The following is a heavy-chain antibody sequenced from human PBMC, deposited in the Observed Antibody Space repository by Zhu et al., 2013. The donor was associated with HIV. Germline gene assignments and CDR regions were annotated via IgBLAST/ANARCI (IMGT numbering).Heavy chain of an antibody. J-gene: IGHJ4*02. V-gene: IGHV1-18*04. D-gene: IGHD1-7*01. CDR3: ARDSAGGLVYNWNYGPYFDY. Sequence: QVQLVQSGAEVKKPGASVKVSCKASGYTFTSYGISWVRQAPGQGLEWMGWISAYNGNTNYAQKLQGRVTMTTDTSTSTAYMELRSLRSDDTAVYYCARDSAGGLVYNWNYGPYFDYWGQGTLVTVSS. CDR2: ISAYNGNT. CDR1: GYTFTSYG.